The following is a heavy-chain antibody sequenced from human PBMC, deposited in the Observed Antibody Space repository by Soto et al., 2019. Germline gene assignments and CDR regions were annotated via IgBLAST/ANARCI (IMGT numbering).Heavy chain of an antibody. CDR3: ARKGAGRPLDS. CDR1: GFTFTRYG. J-gene: IGHJ4*02. CDR2: IDPDNGDT. D-gene: IGHD6-19*01. V-gene: IGHV1-18*01. Sequence: QVQLLQPGVDVQKPGASVKLSCKASGFTFTRYGITWVRQAPGRGLEYMGWIDPDNGDTRSAQQFQGRVALTTDTATATAYLELRSLKSDDTAVYFCARKGAGRPLDSWGQGALVTVSS.